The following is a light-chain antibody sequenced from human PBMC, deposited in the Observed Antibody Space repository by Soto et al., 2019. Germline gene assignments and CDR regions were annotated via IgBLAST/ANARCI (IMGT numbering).Light chain of an antibody. CDR2: DAS. V-gene: IGKV1-5*01. CDR1: QSISSW. Sequence: DIQMTQSPSTLSASVGDRVTITCRASQSISSWLAWYQQKPGKAPKLLIYDASSLESGVPSRFSGSGSGTEFTLTNSSLQPYDFATYYCQQYNSYAWTFGQGTKVEIK. CDR3: QQYNSYAWT. J-gene: IGKJ1*01.